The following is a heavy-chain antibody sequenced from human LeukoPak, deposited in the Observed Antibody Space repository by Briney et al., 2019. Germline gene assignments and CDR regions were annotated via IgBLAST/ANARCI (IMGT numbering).Heavy chain of an antibody. Sequence: ASVKVSCXASGGTFSSYAISWVRQAHGQGLEWMGGIIPIFGTANYAQKFQGRVTITADESTSTAYMELSSLRSEDTAVYYCTRQIYCSGGSCNFDYWGQGTLVTVSS. CDR1: GGTFSSYA. D-gene: IGHD2-15*01. V-gene: IGHV1-69*13. J-gene: IGHJ4*02. CDR2: IIPIFGTA. CDR3: TRQIYCSGGSCNFDY.